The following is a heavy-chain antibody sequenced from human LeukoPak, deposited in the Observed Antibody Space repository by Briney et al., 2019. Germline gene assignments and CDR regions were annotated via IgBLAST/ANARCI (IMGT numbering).Heavy chain of an antibody. V-gene: IGHV3-48*04. CDR2: ISSSSSTI. D-gene: IGHD3-10*01. CDR1: GFTFSSYS. Sequence: GGSLRLSCAASGFTFSSYSMNWVRQAPGKGLEWVSYISSSSSTIYYADSVKGRFTISRDNAKNSLYVQMNSLRAEDTAVYYCARVSSKTMVRAIITKKNYYYYYMDVWGKGTTVTISS. CDR3: ARVSSKTMVRAIITKKNYYYYYMDV. J-gene: IGHJ6*03.